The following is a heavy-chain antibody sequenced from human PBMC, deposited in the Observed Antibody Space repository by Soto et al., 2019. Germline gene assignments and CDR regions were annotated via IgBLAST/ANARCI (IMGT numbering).Heavy chain of an antibody. D-gene: IGHD2-21*02. CDR1: GFTFSSYA. Sequence: PGGSLRLSCAASGFTFSSYAMSWVRQAPGKGLEWVSAISGSGGSTYYADSVKGRFTISRDNSKNTLYLQMNSLRAEATAVYYCAKDHRDHRALDYWGQGTLVTVSS. V-gene: IGHV3-23*01. J-gene: IGHJ4*02. CDR2: ISGSGGST. CDR3: AKDHRDHRALDY.